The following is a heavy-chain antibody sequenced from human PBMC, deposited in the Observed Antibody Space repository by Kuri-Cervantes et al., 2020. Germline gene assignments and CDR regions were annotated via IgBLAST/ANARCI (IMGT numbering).Heavy chain of an antibody. CDR1: GFTFSSYG. J-gene: IGHJ2*01. CDR3: AKCGLGIGWYFDL. Sequence: GESLKISCAASGFTFSSYGMHWVRQAPGKGLEWVAVISHDGGNEYYIDSVKGRFTISRDNSKNTLYLQMNSLRAEDTAVYYCAKCGLGIGWYFDLWGRGTLVTVSS. CDR2: ISHDGGNE. D-gene: IGHD7-27*01. V-gene: IGHV3-30*18.